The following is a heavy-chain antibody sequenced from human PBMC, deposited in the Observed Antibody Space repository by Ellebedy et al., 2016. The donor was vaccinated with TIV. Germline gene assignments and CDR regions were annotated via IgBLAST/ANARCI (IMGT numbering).Heavy chain of an antibody. V-gene: IGHV3-15*01. CDR2: IKSKTDGGTT. Sequence: GESLKISCAASGFTFSNAWMSWVRQAPGKGPEWVGRIKSKTDGGTTDYAAPVKGRFTISRYDSTNTLYLQMNSLKTEDTAVYYCTTAPDYWGQGTLVTVSS. CDR1: GFTFSNAW. CDR3: TTAPDY. J-gene: IGHJ4*02.